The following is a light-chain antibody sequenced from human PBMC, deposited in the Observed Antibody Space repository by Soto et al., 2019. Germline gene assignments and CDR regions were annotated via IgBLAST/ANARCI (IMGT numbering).Light chain of an antibody. V-gene: IGLV1-47*02. CDR2: SDR. CDR1: SSNIGNNY. Sequence: QSVLTQPPSASGTPGQRVAISCSGNSSNIGNNYVYWYQQFPGIAPKLIIYSDRQRPPGVPDRFSGSKSGTSASLAIRGLRSEDEADYHCASRDDTLGGPVFGGGTKLTVL. CDR3: ASRDDTLGGPV. J-gene: IGLJ3*02.